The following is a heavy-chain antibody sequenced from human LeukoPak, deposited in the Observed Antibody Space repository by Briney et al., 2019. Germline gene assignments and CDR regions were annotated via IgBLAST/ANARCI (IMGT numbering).Heavy chain of an antibody. J-gene: IGHJ3*02. D-gene: IGHD1-14*01. CDR1: GDSISSYY. CDR3: ARTNAFDI. Sequence: SETLSLTCTVSGDSISSYYWSWIRQPPGKGLEWIGFMYYSGSTNYNPSLKSQVTISLDTSKTQFSLKLSSVTAADTAVYYCARTNAFDIWGQGTMVTVSS. CDR2: MYYSGST. V-gene: IGHV4-59*08.